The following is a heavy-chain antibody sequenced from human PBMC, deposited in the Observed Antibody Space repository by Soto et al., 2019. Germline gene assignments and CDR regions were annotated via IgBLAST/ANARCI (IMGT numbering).Heavy chain of an antibody. V-gene: IGHV1-69*01. Sequence: QVQLVQSGAEVKKPGSSVKVSCKASGGTFSSYAISWVRQAPGQGLEWMGGIIPIFGTANYAQKFQGRVTITADESTSTAYMELSSVRSEDTAVYYCARDQAPYYYGSGSDYYYYGMDVWGQGTTVTVSS. D-gene: IGHD3-10*01. J-gene: IGHJ6*02. CDR1: GGTFSSYA. CDR3: ARDQAPYYYGSGSDYYYYGMDV. CDR2: IIPIFGTA.